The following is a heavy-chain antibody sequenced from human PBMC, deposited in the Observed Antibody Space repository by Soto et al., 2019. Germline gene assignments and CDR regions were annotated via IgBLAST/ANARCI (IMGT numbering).Heavy chain of an antibody. Sequence: ASGKVSCKASGYTFTTYDFICVRQAPGQGLEWMGWLNPKSGMTGSAPKFQGRVTMARDSSISTVYMELSSLRSEDTAVYYCATFWSGYPYYDYWGQGTLVTVSS. CDR2: LNPKSGMT. J-gene: IGHJ4*02. V-gene: IGHV1-8*01. CDR3: ATFWSGYPYYDY. D-gene: IGHD3-3*01. CDR1: GYTFTTYD.